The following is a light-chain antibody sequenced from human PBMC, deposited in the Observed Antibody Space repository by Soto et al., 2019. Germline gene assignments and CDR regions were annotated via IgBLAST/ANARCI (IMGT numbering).Light chain of an antibody. CDR3: QQYGGSPIT. CDR1: QSVTTR. CDR2: GAS. Sequence: IVLTQSPGTLSLSPGARAPLSCRASQSVTTRLAWYQHKPGQAPTLLMSGASNRASGVPVRFSGSGSGTDFTLTITRLEPEDFALYYCQQYGGSPITFGQGTRLEIK. V-gene: IGKV3-20*01. J-gene: IGKJ5*01.